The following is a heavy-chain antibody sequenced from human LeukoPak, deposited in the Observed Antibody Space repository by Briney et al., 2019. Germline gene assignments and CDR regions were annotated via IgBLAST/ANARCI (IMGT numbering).Heavy chain of an antibody. CDR3: ARGPYCSGTTCYIDYFDY. Sequence: SETLSLTCTVSGGSISSSSKFWDWIRQPPGKGLEWIGSLHPSTTTYYNPSLKSRVTISVDTSKNQFSLKLSSVTAADTAVYFCARGPYCSGTTCYIDYFDYWGQGTLVTVSS. CDR1: GGSISSSSKF. V-gene: IGHV4-39*07. D-gene: IGHD2-2*02. CDR2: LHPSTTT. J-gene: IGHJ4*02.